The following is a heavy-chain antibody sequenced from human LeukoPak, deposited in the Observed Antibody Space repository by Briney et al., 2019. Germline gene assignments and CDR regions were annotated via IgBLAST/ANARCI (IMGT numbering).Heavy chain of an antibody. D-gene: IGHD3-10*01. CDR2: INHSGST. CDR1: GGSFSGYY. CDR3: ARAVLLWFGEPYYYYGMDV. J-gene: IGHJ6*02. Sequence: SETLSLTCAVYGGSFSGYYWSWIRQPPGKELEWIGEINHSGSTNYNPSLKSRVTISVDTSKNQFSLKLSSVTAADTAVYYCARAVLLWFGEPYYYYGMDVWGQGTTVTVSS. V-gene: IGHV4-34*01.